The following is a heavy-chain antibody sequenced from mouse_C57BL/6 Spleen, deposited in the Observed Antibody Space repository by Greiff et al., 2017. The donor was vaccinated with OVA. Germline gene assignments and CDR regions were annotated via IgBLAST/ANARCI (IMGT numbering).Heavy chain of an antibody. CDR1: GYTFTDYN. J-gene: IGHJ2*01. Sequence: VQLKQSGPELVKPGASVKMSCKASGYTFTDYNMHWVKQSHGKSLEWIGYINPNNGGTSYNQKFKGKATLTVNKSSSTAYMELRSLTSEDSAVYYCARDYYGPLDYWGQGTTLTVSS. CDR2: INPNNGGT. D-gene: IGHD1-2*01. V-gene: IGHV1-22*01. CDR3: ARDYYGPLDY.